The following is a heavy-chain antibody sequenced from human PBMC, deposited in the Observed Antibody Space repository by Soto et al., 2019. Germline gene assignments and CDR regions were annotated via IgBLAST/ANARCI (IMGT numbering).Heavy chain of an antibody. Sequence: GESLKISCKGSGYSFTSYWISWVRQMPGKGLEWMGRIDPSDSYTNYSPSSQGHVTISADKSISTAYLQWSSLKASDTAMYYCARLAGGYSYGFYYYYGMDVWGQGTTVTVSS. D-gene: IGHD5-18*01. V-gene: IGHV5-10-1*01. CDR3: ARLAGGYSYGFYYYYGMDV. CDR1: GYSFTSYW. CDR2: IDPSDSYT. J-gene: IGHJ6*02.